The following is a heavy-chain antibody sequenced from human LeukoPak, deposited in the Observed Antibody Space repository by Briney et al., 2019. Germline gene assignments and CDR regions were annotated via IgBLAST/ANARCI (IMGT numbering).Heavy chain of an antibody. CDR3: ARVLLWGPKLFDY. D-gene: IGHD3-10*01. J-gene: IGHJ4*02. CDR2: ISSSSSYI. V-gene: IGHV3-21*01. Sequence: GGSLRLSCAASGFTFSSYSMSWVRQAPGKGLEWVSSISSSSSYIYYADSVKGRFTISRDNAKNSLYLQMNSLRAEDTAVYYCARVLLWGPKLFDYWGQGTLVTVSS. CDR1: GFTFSSYS.